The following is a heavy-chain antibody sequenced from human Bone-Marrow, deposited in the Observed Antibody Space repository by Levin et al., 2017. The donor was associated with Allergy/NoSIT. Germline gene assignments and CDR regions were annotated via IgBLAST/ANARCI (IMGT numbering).Heavy chain of an antibody. CDR2: ISGSGGST. J-gene: IGHJ4*02. V-gene: IGHV3-23*01. CDR3: AKGGTSRYGFDY. CDR1: GFTFSSYA. Sequence: GESLKISCAASGFTFSSYAMSWVRQAPGKGLEWVSGISGSGGSTYYADSVKGRFTISRDNSKNTLYLQMNSLRAKDTAVYYCAKGGTSRYGFDYWGQGTLVTVSS. D-gene: IGHD6-13*01.